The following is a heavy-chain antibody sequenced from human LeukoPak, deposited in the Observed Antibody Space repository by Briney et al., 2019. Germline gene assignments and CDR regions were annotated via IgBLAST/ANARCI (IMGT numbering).Heavy chain of an antibody. CDR3: AKVPPNYYDSSGYYFSLDYYFDY. CDR2: ISGSGGST. D-gene: IGHD3-22*01. V-gene: IGHV3-23*01. CDR1: GFTFSSNW. Sequence: PGGSLRLSCATSGFTFSSNWMSWVRQAPGKGLEWVSAISGSGGSTYYADSVKGRFTISRDNSKNTLYLQMNSLRAEDTAVYYCAKVPPNYYDSSGYYFSLDYYFDYWGQGTLVTVSS. J-gene: IGHJ4*02.